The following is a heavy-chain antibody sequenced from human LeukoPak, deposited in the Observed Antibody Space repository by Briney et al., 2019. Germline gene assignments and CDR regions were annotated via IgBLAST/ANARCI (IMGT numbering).Heavy chain of an antibody. D-gene: IGHD3-3*01. CDR1: GGSISSGSYY. CDR2: IYTSGST. CDR3: ARGPITIFGVVVLYYFDY. J-gene: IGHJ4*02. Sequence: TPSETLSLTCTVSGGSISSGSYYWSWIRQPAGKGLEWIGRIYTSGSTNYNPSLKSRVTISVDTSKNQFSLKLSSVTAADTAVYYCARGPITIFGVVVLYYFDYWGQGTLVTVYS. V-gene: IGHV4-61*02.